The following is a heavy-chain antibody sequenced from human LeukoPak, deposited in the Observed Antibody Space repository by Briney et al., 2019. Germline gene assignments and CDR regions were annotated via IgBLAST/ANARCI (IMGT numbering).Heavy chain of an antibody. V-gene: IGHV1-46*01. CDR1: GYTLTELS. CDR3: AREKRWELPYYYYGMDV. D-gene: IGHD1-26*01. CDR2: INPSGGST. J-gene: IGHJ6*02. Sequence: GASVKVSCKVSGYTLTELSMHWVRQAPGQGLEWMGIINPSGGSTSYAQKFQGRVTMTRDTSTSTVYMELSSLRSEDTAVYYCAREKRWELPYYYYGMDVWGQGTTVTVSS.